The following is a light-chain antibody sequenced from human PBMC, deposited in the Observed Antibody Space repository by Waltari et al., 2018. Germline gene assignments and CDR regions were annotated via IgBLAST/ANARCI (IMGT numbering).Light chain of an antibody. CDR2: DAS. J-gene: IGKJ4*01. Sequence: EVVLTQSPATLSLTPGERATLTCRASQSVSTYLAWYQQKPGQAPRLLIYDASNRATGVPARFSGSGSGTDFALTISRLEPEDFAVYFCQQRTTWPLTVGGGTKVDI. V-gene: IGKV3-11*01. CDR1: QSVSTY. CDR3: QQRTTWPLT.